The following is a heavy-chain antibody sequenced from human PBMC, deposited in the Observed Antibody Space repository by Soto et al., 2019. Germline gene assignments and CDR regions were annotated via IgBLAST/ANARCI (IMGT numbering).Heavy chain of an antibody. CDR2: IYHSGST. D-gene: IGHD3-22*01. J-gene: IGHJ4*02. V-gene: IGHV4-4*02. CDR1: GGSISSSNW. Sequence: QVQLQESGPGLVKPSGTLSLTCAVSGGSISSSNWCSWVRQPPGKGLEWIGEIYHSGSTNYNPSLKRRVTISVDKSKNQCYLKLSSVTAADTAVYYCARLADYYDSSGYFDYWGQGTLVTVSS. CDR3: ARLADYYDSSGYFDY.